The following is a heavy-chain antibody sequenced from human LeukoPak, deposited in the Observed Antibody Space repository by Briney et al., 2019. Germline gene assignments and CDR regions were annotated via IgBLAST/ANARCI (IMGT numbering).Heavy chain of an antibody. CDR2: INPKRGGT. J-gene: IGHJ4*02. Sequence: SVKVSCKASGYTFTGYYIHWVRQAPGKGLEGMGWINPKRGGTKYVERLKGRVTMTRNTSISTAYMQLSKLRSDDTAMYYCARDGSSSLYGDLDCWGQGTLVTVSS. D-gene: IGHD2-2*01. V-gene: IGHV1-2*02. CDR3: ARDGSSSLYGDLDC. CDR1: GYTFTGYY.